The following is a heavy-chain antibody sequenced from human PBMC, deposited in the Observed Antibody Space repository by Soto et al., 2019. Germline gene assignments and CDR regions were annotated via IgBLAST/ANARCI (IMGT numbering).Heavy chain of an antibody. J-gene: IGHJ4*02. CDR1: GFSFRDYD. V-gene: IGHV3-23*01. CDR2: ISISGAGT. Sequence: GGSLRLSCAASGFSFRDYDMSWVRQAPGKGLEWVSGISISGAGTYYADSVMGRFTISRDNARNTVFLQMNNLRPEDTAVFYCVKDRSTGWYYFDPWGQGALVTVPQ. CDR3: VKDRSTGWYYFDP. D-gene: IGHD6-19*01.